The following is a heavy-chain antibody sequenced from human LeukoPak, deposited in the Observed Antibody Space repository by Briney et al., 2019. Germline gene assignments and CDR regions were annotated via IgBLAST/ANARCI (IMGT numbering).Heavy chain of an antibody. CDR3: ARGXPXTTXGTDYYYYGMDV. J-gene: IGHJ6*02. V-gene: IGHV1-8*01. CDR2: MNPNSGNT. Sequence: GASVKVSCKASGYTFTSYDINWVRQATGQGLEWMGWMNPNSGNTGYAQKFQGRVTMTRNTSISTAYMELKSLRSEDTAVYYCARGXPXTTXGTDYYYYGMDVWGQGTTVTVSS. CDR1: GYTFTSYD. D-gene: IGHD1-1*01.